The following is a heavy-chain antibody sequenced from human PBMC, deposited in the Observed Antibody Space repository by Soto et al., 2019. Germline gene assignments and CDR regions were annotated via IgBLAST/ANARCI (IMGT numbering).Heavy chain of an antibody. Sequence: PGGSLRLSCAASVFSFSDHAMHWVRRAPGKELEWVALVAHDGTSKYYAVSVKGRFTISIYKSSNTLFLQMDSLDTEDTAVYYCARDNRLHGIVGEIDLWGRGTLVTVSS. J-gene: IGHJ5*02. CDR3: ARDNRLHGIVGEIDL. CDR1: VFSFSDHA. D-gene: IGHD2-21*01. V-gene: IGHV3-30-3*01. CDR2: VAHDGTSK.